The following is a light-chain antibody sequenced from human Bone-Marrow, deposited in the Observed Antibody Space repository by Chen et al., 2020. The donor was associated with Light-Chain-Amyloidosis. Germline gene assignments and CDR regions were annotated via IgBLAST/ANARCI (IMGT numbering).Light chain of an antibody. CDR3: QSYQGSSQGV. Sequence: NFMLTQPHSVSDSPGKTGTSSRTRSSGSIDTNYVQWYQQRPGSYPTTVIYEDVQRPSGVPDRFSGSIDRSSNSASLTISGLETEDEADYYCQSYQGSSQGVFGGGTKLTVL. V-gene: IGLV6-57*01. J-gene: IGLJ3*02. CDR2: EDV. CDR1: SGSIDTNY.